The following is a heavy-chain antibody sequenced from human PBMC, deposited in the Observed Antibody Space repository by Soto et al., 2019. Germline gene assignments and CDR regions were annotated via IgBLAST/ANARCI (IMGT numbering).Heavy chain of an antibody. D-gene: IGHD3-10*01. CDR1: GITFSDHD. Sequence: EVQLVESGGGLVQPGGSLRLSCATSGITFSDHDMDWVRQAPGKGLEWLGRGRGRVDNYATDYAASVKGRSTFSRDEAKSSLALQMRRGNTGDTTMYYCLLWVRGLINYWGQGTLVTVSS. V-gene: IGHV3-72*01. CDR2: GRGRVDNYAT. J-gene: IGHJ4*02. CDR3: LLWVRGLINY.